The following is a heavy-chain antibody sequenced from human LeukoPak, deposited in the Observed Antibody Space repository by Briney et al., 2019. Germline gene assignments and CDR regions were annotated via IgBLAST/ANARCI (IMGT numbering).Heavy chain of an antibody. CDR3: VRGTDCSATTCYPLSAFDY. J-gene: IGHJ4*02. Sequence: GGSLRLSCVASGFIFSDFGMNWVRQVPGKGLEWVAFISSRGTSTFYAEPVKGRFTISRDTGKKSLDLQMTSLRVEDTAAYYCVRGTDCSATTCYPLSAFDYWGQGTLVTVSS. CDR2: ISSRGTST. CDR1: GFIFSDFG. D-gene: IGHD2-2*01. V-gene: IGHV3-21*04.